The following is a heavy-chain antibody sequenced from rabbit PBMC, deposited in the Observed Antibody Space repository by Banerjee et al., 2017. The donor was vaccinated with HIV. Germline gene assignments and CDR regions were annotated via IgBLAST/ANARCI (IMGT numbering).Heavy chain of an antibody. Sequence: LEESGGGLVKPGGTLTLTCTVSGFSFSSNWICWVRQAPGKGLEWIACIDTNDGDTDYANWPKGRFTISKTSSTTVTLQMTSLTAADTATYFCARGSGGYGVAFDLWGPGTLVTVS. V-gene: IGHV1S45*01. CDR2: IDTNDGDT. CDR1: GFSFSSNW. J-gene: IGHJ4*01. D-gene: IGHD1-1*01. CDR3: ARGSGGYGVAFDL.